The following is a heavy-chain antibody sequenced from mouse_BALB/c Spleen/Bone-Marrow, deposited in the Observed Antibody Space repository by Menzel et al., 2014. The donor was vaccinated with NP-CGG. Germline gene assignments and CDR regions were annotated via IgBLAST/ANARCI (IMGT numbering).Heavy chain of an antibody. CDR3: ARYSGGFAY. V-gene: IGHV2-2*02. J-gene: IGHJ3*01. CDR1: GFSLTSYG. Sequence: QVQLQQPGPGLVQPSQSLSITCTVSGFSLTSYGVHWVRQSPGKGLEWLGVIWSGGSTDYYAAFISRLNINKDNSKSQIFFKRNSLEANDTAIYYCARYSGGFAYWGQGTLVTVSA. CDR2: IWSGGST.